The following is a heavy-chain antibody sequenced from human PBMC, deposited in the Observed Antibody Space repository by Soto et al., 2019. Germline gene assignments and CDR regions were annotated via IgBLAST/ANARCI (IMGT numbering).Heavy chain of an antibody. CDR2: IYHSGST. V-gene: IGHV4-4*02. Sequence: QVQLQESGPGLVKPSGTLSLTCAVSGGSISGSDWLSWVRQPPGKGLEWIGEIYHSGSTNYNPSLKSLVTISVDKSKNQFSLKLSSVTAADTAVYYCARVFRLGEYRFDYWGQGTLVTVSS. D-gene: IGHD3-16*01. CDR1: GGSISGSDW. J-gene: IGHJ4*02. CDR3: ARVFRLGEYRFDY.